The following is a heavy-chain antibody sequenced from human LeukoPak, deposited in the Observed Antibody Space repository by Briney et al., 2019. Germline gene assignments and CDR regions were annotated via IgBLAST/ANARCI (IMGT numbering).Heavy chain of an antibody. CDR3: ARGAYYYDRDAFDI. J-gene: IGHJ3*02. CDR1: GFTFSSYA. CDR2: ISYDGSNK. V-gene: IGHV3-30*01. Sequence: GRSLRLSCAASGFTFSSYAMHWVRQAPGKGLEWVAVISYDGSNKYYADSVKGRFTISRDNSKNTLYLQMNSLRAEDTAVYYCARGAYYYDRDAFDIWGQGTMVTVSS. D-gene: IGHD3-22*01.